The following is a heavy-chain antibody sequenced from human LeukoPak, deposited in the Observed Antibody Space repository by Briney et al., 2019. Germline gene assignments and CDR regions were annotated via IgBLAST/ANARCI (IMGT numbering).Heavy chain of an antibody. CDR3: ATASGSYYGPTDY. V-gene: IGHV1-2*02. D-gene: IGHD1-26*01. CDR1: GYTFTGYY. Sequence: ASVKVSCKASGYTFTGYYMHWVRQAPGQGLEWMGWINPNSGDTNYAQKFQGRVTMTRDTSISTAYMELSRLRSDDTAVYYCATASGSYYGPTDYWGQGTLVTVSS. J-gene: IGHJ4*02. CDR2: INPNSGDT.